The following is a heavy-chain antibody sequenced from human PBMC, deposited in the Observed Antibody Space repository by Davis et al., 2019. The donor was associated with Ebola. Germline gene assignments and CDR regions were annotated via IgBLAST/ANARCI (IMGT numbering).Heavy chain of an antibody. CDR2: IYYSGST. CDR3: ARDGYCSGGSCLFDY. V-gene: IGHV4-59*12. D-gene: IGHD2-15*01. Sequence: PGGSLRLSCTVSGGSISSYYWSWIRQPPGKGLEWIGYIYYSGSTNYNPSLKSRVTISVDTSKNQFSLKLSSVTAADTAVYYCARDGYCSGGSCLFDYWGQGTLVTVSS. CDR1: GGSISSYY. J-gene: IGHJ4*02.